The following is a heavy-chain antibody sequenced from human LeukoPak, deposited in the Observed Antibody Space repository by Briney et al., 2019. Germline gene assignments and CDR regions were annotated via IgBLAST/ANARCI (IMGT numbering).Heavy chain of an antibody. J-gene: IGHJ4*02. CDR2: ICHSGST. V-gene: IGHV4-30-2*01. CDR3: ARGGLLRYFDWLFDY. Sequence: SQTLSLTCAVSGGSISSGGYSWSWIRQPPGKGLEWIGYICHSGSTYYNPSLKSRGTISVDRSKNQFSLKLSSVTAADTAVYYCARGGLLRYFDWLFDYWGQGTLVTVSS. D-gene: IGHD3-9*01. CDR1: GGSISSGGYS.